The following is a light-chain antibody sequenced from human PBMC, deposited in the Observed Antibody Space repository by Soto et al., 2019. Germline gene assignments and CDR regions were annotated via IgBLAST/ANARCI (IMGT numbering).Light chain of an antibody. Sequence: EIVLTQSPGTLALSPGERATLSCRASQSVSSSYLAWYQQKPGQAPRLLIYGTSSRATAIPDRFSGSGSGKDLTFTISRLELEVLAVFYCRRCGSAWWRFGKGTRVVIK. CDR1: QSVSSSY. V-gene: IGKV3-20*01. CDR2: GTS. J-gene: IGKJ1*01. CDR3: RRCGSAWWR.